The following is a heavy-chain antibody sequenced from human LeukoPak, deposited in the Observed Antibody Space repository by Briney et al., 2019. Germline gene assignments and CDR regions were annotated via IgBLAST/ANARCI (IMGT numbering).Heavy chain of an antibody. CDR3: TRHPQDGYIIRGRYYYGMDV. Sequence: GGSLRLSCAASGFTFSGSAMHWVRQASGKGLEWVGRIRSKANNYATEYAASVKGRFTISRDDSENTLFLQMNSLKTDDTAVYYCTRHPQDGYIIRGRYYYGMDVWGQGTTVTVSS. V-gene: IGHV3-73*01. J-gene: IGHJ6*02. CDR1: GFTFSGSA. CDR2: IRSKANNYAT. D-gene: IGHD5-24*01.